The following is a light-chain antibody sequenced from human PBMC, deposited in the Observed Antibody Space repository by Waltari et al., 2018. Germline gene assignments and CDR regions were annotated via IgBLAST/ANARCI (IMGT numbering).Light chain of an antibody. CDR3: GTWDSSLSGAV. Sequence: QSVLTQPPSVSAAPGQRVTIPCSGCSSNIGNNSASWSRQFPGTAPKLLIYENTERPSGIPGRFSGSKSGTSATLDITGLQAGDEADYYCGTWDSSLSGAVFGGGTHLTVL. V-gene: IGLV1-51*02. J-gene: IGLJ7*01. CDR2: ENT. CDR1: SSNIGNNS.